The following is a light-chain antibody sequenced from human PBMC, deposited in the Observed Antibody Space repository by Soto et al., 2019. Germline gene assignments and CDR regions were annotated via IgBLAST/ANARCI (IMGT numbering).Light chain of an antibody. V-gene: IGKV3-20*01. J-gene: IGKJ1*01. CDR2: ATS. CDR3: QQYGSSPWT. Sequence: EIVLTQSPGTLSLSPGERATLSCRASQSVSSSSLAWYQQKPGQAPRLLIYATSSRAAGIPDRFSGSGSGTDFTLTISRLLPEDFAVYYCQQYGSSPWTFGQGTKVEIK. CDR1: QSVSSSS.